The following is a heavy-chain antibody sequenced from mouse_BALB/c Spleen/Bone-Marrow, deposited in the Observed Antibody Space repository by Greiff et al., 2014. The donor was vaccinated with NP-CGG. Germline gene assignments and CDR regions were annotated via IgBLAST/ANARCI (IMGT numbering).Heavy chain of an antibody. Sequence: GSELVRPGASVKLSCKASGYTFTSYWMHWVKQRPGQGLEWIGNIYPGSGSTNYDEKFKSKATLTVDTSSSTAYMQLSSLASEDSAVYYCTPRLRYWGQGTTLTVSS. D-gene: IGHD1-2*01. V-gene: IGHV1S22*01. J-gene: IGHJ2*01. CDR3: TPRLRY. CDR2: IYPGSGST. CDR1: GYTFTSYW.